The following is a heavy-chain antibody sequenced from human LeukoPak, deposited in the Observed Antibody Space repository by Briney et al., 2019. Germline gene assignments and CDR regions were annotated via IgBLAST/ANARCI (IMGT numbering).Heavy chain of an antibody. CDR3: ARGQSSPSDFDF. CDR2: IWFDGRNE. Sequence: PGGSLRLSCAASGFTFSSYGMHWVRQAPGKGLEWVSLIWFDGRNEFYADSVKGRFTISGDNSKNTLYLQLTSLRAEDTAVYHCARGQSSPSDFDFWGQGALVTVSS. J-gene: IGHJ4*02. CDR1: GFTFSSYG. D-gene: IGHD1-26*01. V-gene: IGHV3-33*01.